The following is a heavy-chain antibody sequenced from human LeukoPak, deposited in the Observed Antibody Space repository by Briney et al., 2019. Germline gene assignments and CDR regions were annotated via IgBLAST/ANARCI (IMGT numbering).Heavy chain of an antibody. J-gene: IGHJ3*02. CDR3: ARGRYSSGWYDAFDI. Sequence: GASVKVSCKASGYTFTSYDINWVRQATGQGLEWMGWMNPNSGNTGYAQKFQGRVTMTRNTSISIAYMELSSLRSEDTAVYYCARGRYSSGWYDAFDIWGQGTMVTVSS. V-gene: IGHV1-8*01. D-gene: IGHD6-19*01. CDR2: MNPNSGNT. CDR1: GYTFTSYD.